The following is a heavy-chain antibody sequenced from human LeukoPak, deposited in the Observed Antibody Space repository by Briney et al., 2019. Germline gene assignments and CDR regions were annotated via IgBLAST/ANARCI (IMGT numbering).Heavy chain of an antibody. J-gene: IGHJ2*01. CDR2: IYYSGGT. CDR3: ARHIYGDYPWGWYFDL. Sequence: SQTLSLTCTVSGDSVSSISYYWSWIRQHPGKGLEWIGCIYYSGGTYYNPSLKSRLTLSLDTSKNQFSLKLSSLTAAHTAAYYCARHIYGDYPWGWYFDLWGPGTPVSVSS. D-gene: IGHD4-17*01. CDR1: GDSVSSISYY. V-gene: IGHV4-31*03.